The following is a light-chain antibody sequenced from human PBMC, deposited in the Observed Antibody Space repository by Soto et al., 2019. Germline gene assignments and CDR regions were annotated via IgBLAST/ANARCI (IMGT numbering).Light chain of an antibody. Sequence: EIVMTQSPATLSVSPGERATLSCRASQSVSSNLAWYQQKPGQAPRLLIYGASTRATGIPARFSGSGSGTEFTLTISSLQSEDFAVYHCQQYNNWPAITFGQGTRLEMK. J-gene: IGKJ5*01. CDR1: QSVSSN. CDR3: QQYNNWPAIT. V-gene: IGKV3D-15*01. CDR2: GAS.